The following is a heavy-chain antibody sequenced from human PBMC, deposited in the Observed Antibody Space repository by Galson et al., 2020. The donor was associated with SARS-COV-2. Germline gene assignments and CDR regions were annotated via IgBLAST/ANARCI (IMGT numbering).Heavy chain of an antibody. CDR3: ARSQLGELLSWFDP. CDR2: IHYSGIT. D-gene: IGHD3-10*01. Sequence: ETSETRSLTCTVSGGSISNNNYYWAWIRQPPGKGLEWIGTIHYSGITYYNPSLKSRVTVSVDTSETQFSLKLTSVTAADTAAYYCARSQLGELLSWFDPWGQGIMVHVSS. J-gene: IGHJ5*02. CDR1: GGSISNNNYY. V-gene: IGHV4-39*01.